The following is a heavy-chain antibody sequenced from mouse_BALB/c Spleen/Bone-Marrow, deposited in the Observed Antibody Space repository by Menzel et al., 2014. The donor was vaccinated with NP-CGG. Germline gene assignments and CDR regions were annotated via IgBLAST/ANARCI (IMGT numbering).Heavy chain of an antibody. CDR3: ARDSDWFAY. V-gene: IGHV7-3*02. J-gene: IGHJ3*01. CDR2: IRNKANGYTT. CDR1: GFTFTDNY. Sequence: EVMLAEPGGGLVQPGGSLRLSCATSGFTFTDNYMTWVRQPPGKALEWLGFIRNKANGYTTEYSASVKGRFTISRDNSQSILYLQMNTPRAEDSATYYCARDSDWFAYWGQGTLVTVSA.